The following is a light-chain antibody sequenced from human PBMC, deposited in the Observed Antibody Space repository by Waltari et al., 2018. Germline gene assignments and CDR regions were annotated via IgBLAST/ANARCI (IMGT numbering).Light chain of an antibody. Sequence: EIVLTQSPGTLSLSPGERATLSCRASHSVSSSYLAWYQQKPGQAPRLLIHGASSRATGIPDRFSGSGSGTDFTLTISRLEPEDFAVYYCQQYGRSWNTFGQGTKLEIK. CDR3: QQYGRSWNT. CDR1: HSVSSSY. J-gene: IGKJ2*01. V-gene: IGKV3-20*01. CDR2: GAS.